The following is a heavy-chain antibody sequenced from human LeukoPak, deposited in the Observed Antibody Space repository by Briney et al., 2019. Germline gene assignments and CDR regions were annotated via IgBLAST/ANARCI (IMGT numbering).Heavy chain of an antibody. Sequence: PGGSLRLSCAASGFTFSSYWMSWVRQAPGKGLEWVANIKQDGSEKYYVDSVKGRFTISRDNAKNSLYLQMNSLRAEDTAVYYCARDLPNCSSTSCYIRNAFDIWGQGTMVTVSS. CDR3: ARDLPNCSSTSCYIRNAFDI. J-gene: IGHJ3*02. V-gene: IGHV3-7*01. CDR2: IKQDGSEK. D-gene: IGHD2-2*02. CDR1: GFTFSSYW.